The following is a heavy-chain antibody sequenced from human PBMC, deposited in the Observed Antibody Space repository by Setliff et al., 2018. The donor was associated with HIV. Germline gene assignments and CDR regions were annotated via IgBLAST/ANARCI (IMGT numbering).Heavy chain of an antibody. D-gene: IGHD3-10*01. J-gene: IGHJ4*02. CDR3: ARRQGASGTTLYY. CDR1: GYTFANYD. CDR2: MNPNSGNT. Sequence: ASVKVSCKASGYTFANYDINWVRQATGQGPEWMGWMNPNSGNTGYAQKFQGRVTMTRNTSISTAYMELSSLRSEGTAVYYCARRQGASGTTLYYWGQGTLVTVSS. V-gene: IGHV1-8*02.